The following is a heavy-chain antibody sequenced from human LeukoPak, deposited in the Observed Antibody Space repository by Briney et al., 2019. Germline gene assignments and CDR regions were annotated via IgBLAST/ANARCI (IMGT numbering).Heavy chain of an antibody. CDR2: ISGSGGST. D-gene: IGHD6-19*01. CDR1: GFTFSSYA. J-gene: IGHJ4*02. V-gene: IGHV3-23*01. Sequence: GGSLRLSCAASGFTFSSYAMSWVRQAPGKGLEWVSAISGSGGSTYYADSVKGRFTISRDNSKNTLYLQMNSLRAEDTAVYYCAKYLGSSGWSMVDYWGQGTLVTVSS. CDR3: AKYLGSSGWSMVDY.